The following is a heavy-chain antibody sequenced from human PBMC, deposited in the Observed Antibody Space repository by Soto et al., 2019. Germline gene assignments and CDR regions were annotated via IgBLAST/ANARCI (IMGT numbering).Heavy chain of an antibody. Sequence: PGGSLRLSCAASGFSFSSYAMHWVRQAPGKGLEWVAVISHDESDEFYADSVKGRFTISRDNSKNTMYLQMNSLRAEDTAVYFCARELVAKQLGFDFWGQGILVTVSS. CDR3: ARELVAKQLGFDF. D-gene: IGHD5-12*01. V-gene: IGHV3-30-3*01. J-gene: IGHJ4*02. CDR1: GFSFSSYA. CDR2: ISHDESDE.